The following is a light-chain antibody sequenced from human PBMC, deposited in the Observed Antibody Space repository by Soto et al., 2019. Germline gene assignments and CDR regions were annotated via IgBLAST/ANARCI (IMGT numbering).Light chain of an antibody. Sequence: DIQMTQSPSSVSASVGERVTITCRASQGVYSWVACYQQAPGKAPKLLISAASTLRGGVPSRFRGSGSGTDFTLTISSLQPEDVATYYCQQAYNFPLTFGGGTKVEIK. CDR1: QGVYSW. J-gene: IGKJ4*01. CDR2: AAS. CDR3: QQAYNFPLT. V-gene: IGKV1D-12*01.